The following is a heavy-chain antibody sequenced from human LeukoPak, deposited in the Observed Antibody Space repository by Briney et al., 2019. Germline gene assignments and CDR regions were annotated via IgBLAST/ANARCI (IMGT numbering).Heavy chain of an antibody. J-gene: IGHJ4*02. CDR2: IYYSGST. D-gene: IGHD1-14*01. CDR1: GGSISSYY. V-gene: IGHV4-59*01. Sequence: PSETLSLTCTVSGGSISSYYWSWIRQPPGKGLEWIGYIYYSGSTNYNPSLKSRVTISVDTSKNQFSLKLSSVTAADTAVYYCARESLTSTYYFDYWGQGTLVTVSS. CDR3: ARESLTSTYYFDY.